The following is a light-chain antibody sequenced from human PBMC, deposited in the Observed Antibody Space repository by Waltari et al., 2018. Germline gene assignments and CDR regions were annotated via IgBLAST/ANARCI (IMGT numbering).Light chain of an antibody. CDR2: QGS. V-gene: IGLV2-23*01. CDR1: SSDVGSYNL. J-gene: IGLJ1*01. Sequence: QSALTQPASVSGSPGQSITISCTGTSSDVGSYNLVSWYQQHPVKAPKLMIYQGSKRPSGVSKRFPGSKSGNTASLTISGLQAEDEADYYCCSYAGSSTYVFGTGTKVTVL. CDR3: CSYAGSSTYV.